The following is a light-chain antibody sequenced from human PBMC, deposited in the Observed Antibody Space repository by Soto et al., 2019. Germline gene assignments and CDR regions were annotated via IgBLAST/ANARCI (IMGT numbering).Light chain of an antibody. J-gene: IGLJ1*01. CDR2: TVS. Sequence: QSALTQPASVSGSPGQSITISCTGTSSDVGANIFVSWYQQHLGKVPKLMIYTVSSRPSGVSQRFSGSKSGNTASLTISGLQAEDEADYYCSSFTTDSTYVFGTGTKVTVL. V-gene: IGLV2-14*01. CDR1: SSDVGANIF. CDR3: SSFTTDSTYV.